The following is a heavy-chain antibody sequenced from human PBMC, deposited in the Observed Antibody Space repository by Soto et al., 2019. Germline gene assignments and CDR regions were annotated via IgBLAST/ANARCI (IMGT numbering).Heavy chain of an antibody. D-gene: IGHD6-13*01. Sequence: ASVKVSCKASGYTFTGDYMHWVRQAPGEGLEWMGWINPNSGGTNYAQKFQGRVTMTRDTSISTAYMGLSRLRSDDTAVYYCARGIAAASWLTLYYYYGMDVWGQGTTVTVSS. V-gene: IGHV1-2*02. CDR2: INPNSGGT. CDR3: ARGIAAASWLTLYYYYGMDV. CDR1: GYTFTGDY. J-gene: IGHJ6*02.